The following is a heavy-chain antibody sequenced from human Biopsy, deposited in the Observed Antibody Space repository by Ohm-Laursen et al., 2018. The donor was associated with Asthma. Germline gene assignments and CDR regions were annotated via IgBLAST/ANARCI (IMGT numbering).Heavy chain of an antibody. V-gene: IGHV3-30*03. D-gene: IGHD3-10*01. CDR3: ARGLDYSGRSGFDY. J-gene: IGHJ4*02. Sequence: LSLTCAASGFMFRSFGMDWVRQAPGKGLEWVALMSYDGSIKDYADSVKGRFTISRDNSMNTLYLHMNSLRVEDTAVYYCARGLDYSGRSGFDYWGQGTLVIVSS. CDR2: MSYDGSIK. CDR1: GFMFRSFG.